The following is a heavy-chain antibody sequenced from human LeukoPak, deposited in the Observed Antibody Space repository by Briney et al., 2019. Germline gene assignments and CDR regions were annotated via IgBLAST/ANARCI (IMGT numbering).Heavy chain of an antibody. CDR1: GGSISSGSYY. J-gene: IGHJ6*03. CDR3: ARSNHYYGSGSYGFVDYYYYYMDV. Sequence: SETLSLTCTVSGGSISSGSYYWSWIRQPAGKGLEWIGRIYTSGSTNYNPSLKSRVTISVDTSKNQFSLKLSSVTAADTAVYYCARSNHYYGSGSYGFVDYYYYYMDVWGKGTTVTISS. V-gene: IGHV4-61*02. D-gene: IGHD3-10*01. CDR2: IYTSGST.